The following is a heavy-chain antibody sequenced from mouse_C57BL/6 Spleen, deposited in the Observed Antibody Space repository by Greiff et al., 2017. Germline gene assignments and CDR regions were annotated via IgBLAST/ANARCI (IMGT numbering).Heavy chain of an antibody. J-gene: IGHJ3*01. CDR3: ARSYDGYYVALFAY. V-gene: IGHV1-72*01. Sequence: QVQLKQPGAELVKPGASVKLSCKASGYTFTSYWMHWVKQRPGRGLEWIGRIDPNSGGTKYNEKFKSKATLTVDKPSSTAYMQLSSLTSEDSAVYYCARSYDGYYVALFAYWGQGTLVTVSA. D-gene: IGHD2-3*01. CDR2: IDPNSGGT. CDR1: GYTFTSYW.